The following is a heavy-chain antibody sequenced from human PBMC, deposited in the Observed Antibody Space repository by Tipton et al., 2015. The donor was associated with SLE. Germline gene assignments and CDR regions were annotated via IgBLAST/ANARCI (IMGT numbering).Heavy chain of an antibody. V-gene: IGHV4-61*10. J-gene: IGHJ4*02. CDR1: GGSIGSGSYY. D-gene: IGHD3-10*01. Sequence: TLSLTCTVSGGSIGSGSYYWSWIRQPAGKGLEWIGYIYYSGSTNYNPSLKSRVTISVDTSKNQFSLKLSSVTAADTAVYYCARVSEGMVRELDYWGQGTLVTVSS. CDR3: ARVSEGMVRELDY. CDR2: IYYSGST.